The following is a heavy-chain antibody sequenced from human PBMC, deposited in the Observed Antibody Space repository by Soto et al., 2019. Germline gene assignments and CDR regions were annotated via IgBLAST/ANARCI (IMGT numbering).Heavy chain of an antibody. J-gene: IGHJ5*02. CDR2: IDPSDSYT. CDR1: GYSFTTYW. CDR3: AKHKAFYSDISDA. Sequence: EVQLVQSGAEVKKPGESLRISCKGSGYSFTTYWISWVRQMPGKGLEWMGRIDPSDSYTNYSPSFQGHVTISADKSISTAYLQWSSLKASDTAMYYCAKHKAFYSDISDAWGQGTLVTVSS. D-gene: IGHD3-22*01. V-gene: IGHV5-10-1*03.